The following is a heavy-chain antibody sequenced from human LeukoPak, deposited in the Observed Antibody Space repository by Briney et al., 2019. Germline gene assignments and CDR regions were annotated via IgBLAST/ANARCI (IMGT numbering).Heavy chain of an antibody. CDR3: ATRAYVWGSYSNFDP. CDR1: GYTLTELS. J-gene: IGHJ5*02. V-gene: IGHV1-24*01. Sequence: ASVKVSCKVSGYTLTELSMHWVRQAPGKGLEWMGGFDPEDGETIYAQKFQGRVTMTEDTSTDTAYMEPSSLRSEDTAVYYCATRAYVWGSYSNFDPWGQGTLVTVSS. D-gene: IGHD3-16*01. CDR2: FDPEDGET.